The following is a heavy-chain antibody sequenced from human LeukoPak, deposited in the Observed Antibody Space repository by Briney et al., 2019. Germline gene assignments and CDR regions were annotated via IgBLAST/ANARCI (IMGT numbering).Heavy chain of an antibody. Sequence: PSETLSLTCTVSGGSISSYYWSWIRQPPGKGLEWSGYIYYSGSTNYNPSLKSRVTISVDTSKNQFSLKLSSVTAADTAVYYCAREAVADYYYYGMDVWGEGTTVTVSP. CDR2: IYYSGST. V-gene: IGHV4-59*01. J-gene: IGHJ6*04. D-gene: IGHD6-19*01. CDR3: AREAVADYYYYGMDV. CDR1: GGSISSYY.